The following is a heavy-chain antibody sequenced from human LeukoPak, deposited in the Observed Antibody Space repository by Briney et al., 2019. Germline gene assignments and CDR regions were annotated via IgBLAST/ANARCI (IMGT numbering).Heavy chain of an antibody. CDR1: GGSFSGYY. CDR2: INHSGST. Sequence: PSETLSLTCAVYGGSFSGYYWSWIRQPPGKGLEWIGEINHSGSTNYNPSLKSRVTVSVDSSKSQFSLKLSSVTAADTAVYYCARSYYGAGSVEYFDYWGRGTGVTVSS. D-gene: IGHD3-10*01. J-gene: IGHJ4*02. CDR3: ARSYYGAGSVEYFDY. V-gene: IGHV4-34*01.